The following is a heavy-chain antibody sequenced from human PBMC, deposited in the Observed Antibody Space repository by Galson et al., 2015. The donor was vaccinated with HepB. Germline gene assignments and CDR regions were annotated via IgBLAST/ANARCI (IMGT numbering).Heavy chain of an antibody. D-gene: IGHD5-18*01. V-gene: IGHV3-23*01. CDR1: GFTFSSYA. CDR3: AKDLAGYSYGFFDY. CDR2: ISGSGVST. J-gene: IGHJ4*02. Sequence: SLRLSCAASGFTFSSYAMSWVRQAPGKGLEWVSAISGSGVSTYYADSVKGRFTISRDNSRNTLYLQMNSLRAEDTAVYYCAKDLAGYSYGFFDYWGQGTLVTVSS.